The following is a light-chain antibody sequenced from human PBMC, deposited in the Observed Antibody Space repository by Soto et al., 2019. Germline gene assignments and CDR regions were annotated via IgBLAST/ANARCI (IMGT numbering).Light chain of an antibody. CDR1: QGISSY. CDR2: AAS. J-gene: IGKJ1*01. CDR3: QQYNSYWT. Sequence: IQVTQSPSSLSASVGDRVTITCRASQGISSYLAWYQQKPGKAPKLLIYAASTLQSGVPSRFSGSGSGTEFTLTISSLQPDDFATYYCQQYNSYWTFGQGTK. V-gene: IGKV1-9*01.